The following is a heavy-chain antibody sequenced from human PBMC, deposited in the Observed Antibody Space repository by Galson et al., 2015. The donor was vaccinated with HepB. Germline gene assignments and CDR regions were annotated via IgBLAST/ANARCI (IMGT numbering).Heavy chain of an antibody. CDR2: IYYSGST. V-gene: IGHV4-59*01. D-gene: IGHD5-12*01. J-gene: IGHJ4*02. CDR3: ARVISGWWATIGYYFDY. Sequence: LSLTCTVSGGSISSYYWSWIRQPPGKGLEWIGYIYYSGSTNYNPSLKSRVTISVDTSKNQFSLKLSSVTAADTAVYYCARVISGWWATIGYYFDYWGQGTLVTVSS. CDR1: GGSISSYY.